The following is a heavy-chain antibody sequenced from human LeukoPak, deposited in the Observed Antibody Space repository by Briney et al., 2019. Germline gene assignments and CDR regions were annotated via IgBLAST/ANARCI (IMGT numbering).Heavy chain of an antibody. D-gene: IGHD3-10*02. CDR3: AELGITMIGGV. Sequence: GKSLRLSCAASGFTFSSYGVHWVRQAPGKVLEWVAVISYDGSNKYYADSVKGRFTISRDNSKNTLYLQMNSLRAEDTAVYYCAELGITMIGGVWGKGTTVTISS. J-gene: IGHJ6*04. V-gene: IGHV3-30*18. CDR1: GFTFSSYG. CDR2: ISYDGSNK.